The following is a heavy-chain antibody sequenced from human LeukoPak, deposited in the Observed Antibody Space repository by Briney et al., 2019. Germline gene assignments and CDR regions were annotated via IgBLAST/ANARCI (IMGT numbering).Heavy chain of an antibody. CDR1: GFTFSSYE. Sequence: GGSLRLSCAASGFTFSSYEMTWVRQAPGKGLEWVSYISSSGSTIYYADSVKGRFTISRDNAKNSLYLQMNSLRAEDTAVYYCARSSRTGPQLDYWGQGTLVTVSS. J-gene: IGHJ4*02. D-gene: IGHD7-27*01. CDR2: ISSSGSTI. V-gene: IGHV3-48*03. CDR3: ARSSRTGPQLDY.